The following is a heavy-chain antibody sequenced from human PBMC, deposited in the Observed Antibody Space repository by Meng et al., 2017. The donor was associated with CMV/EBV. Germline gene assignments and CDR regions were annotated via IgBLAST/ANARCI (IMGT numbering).Heavy chain of an antibody. CDR2: IIPVFETA. CDR3: ARGGDSWYSDY. Sequence: VQLVQSAAEVKKPGSSVKVSFKTSGGTFSTFAISWVRQAPGEGLEWMGGIIPVFETANNAERFQDRVTITADDSTTTAYMELSSLRADDTALYFCARGGDSWYSDYWGQGTLVTASS. J-gene: IGHJ4*02. CDR1: GGTFSTFA. V-gene: IGHV1-69*12. D-gene: IGHD1-26*01.